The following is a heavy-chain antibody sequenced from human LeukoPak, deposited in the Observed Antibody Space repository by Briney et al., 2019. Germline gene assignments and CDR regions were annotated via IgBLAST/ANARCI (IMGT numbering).Heavy chain of an antibody. CDR1: GGSISSGGYY. V-gene: IGHV4-30-2*01. CDR2: IYHSGST. CDR3: ARDVSGGWSFDY. D-gene: IGHD2-15*01. J-gene: IGHJ4*02. Sequence: ASETLSLTCTVSGGSISSGGYYWGWIRQPPGKGLEWIGYIYHSGSTYYNPSLKSRVTISVDRSKNQFSLKLSSVTAADTAVYYCARDVSGGWSFDYWGQGTLVTVSS.